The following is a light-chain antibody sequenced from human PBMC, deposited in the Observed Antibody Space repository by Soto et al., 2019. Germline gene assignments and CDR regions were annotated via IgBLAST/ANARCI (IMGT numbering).Light chain of an antibody. CDR2: GNN. CDR1: SSNIGAGYD. Sequence: QSVLTQPPSVSGAPGQRVTISCTGGSSNIGAGYDVHWYQQLPGTAPKLLIYGNNNRPSGVPDRFSVSKSGTSASLAITGLQPDDEADYYCQSYDTSLRGSEVFGGGTKLTVL. CDR3: QSYDTSLRGSEV. V-gene: IGLV1-40*01. J-gene: IGLJ2*01.